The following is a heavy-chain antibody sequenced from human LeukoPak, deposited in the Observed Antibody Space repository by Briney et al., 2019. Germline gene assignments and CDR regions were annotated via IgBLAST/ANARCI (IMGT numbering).Heavy chain of an antibody. CDR3: TRDDNYYGSGSYYRSVEY. V-gene: IGHV3-33*01. J-gene: IGHJ4*02. CDR1: GFTLSSYG. CDR2: IWYDGSNK. Sequence: PGGSLRLSCAASGFTLSSYGMHWVRQAPGKGLEWVAVIWYDGSNKYYADSVKGRFTISRDNSKNTLYLQMNSLRAEDTAAYYCTRDDNYYGSGSYYRSVEYWGQGTLVTVSS. D-gene: IGHD3-10*01.